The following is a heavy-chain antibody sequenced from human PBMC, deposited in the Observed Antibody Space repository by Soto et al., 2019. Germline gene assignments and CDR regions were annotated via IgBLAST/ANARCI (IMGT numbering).Heavy chain of an antibody. CDR3: ARAVFGDYSNSYYYYGMDV. J-gene: IGHJ6*02. CDR2: IYYSGST. V-gene: IGHV4-31*03. Sequence: PSETLSLTCTVSGGSISSGGYYWSWIRQHPGKGLGWIGYIYYSGSTYYNPSLKSRVTISVDTSKNQFSLKLSSVTAADTAVYYCARAVFGDYSNSYYYYGMDVWGQGTTVTVSS. D-gene: IGHD4-4*01. CDR1: GGSISSGGYY.